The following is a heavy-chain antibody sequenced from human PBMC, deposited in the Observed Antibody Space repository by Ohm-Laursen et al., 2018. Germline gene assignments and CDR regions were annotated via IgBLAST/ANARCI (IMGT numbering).Heavy chain of an antibody. CDR1: GFTFSTHY. CDR2: IRKDGGET. D-gene: IGHD2/OR15-2a*01. V-gene: IGHV3-7*01. J-gene: IGHJ3*02. CDR3: ARDPTFHAFDI. Sequence: SLRLSCAASGFTFSTHYMTWVRQAPGKGLEWVANIRKDGGETYYVDSVKGRFTISRDNAKNSLYLQINSLKGEDTAVYFCARDPTFHAFDIWGQGTMVTVSS.